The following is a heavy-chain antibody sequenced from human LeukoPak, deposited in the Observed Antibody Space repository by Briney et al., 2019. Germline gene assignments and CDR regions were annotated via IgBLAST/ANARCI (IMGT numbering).Heavy chain of an antibody. Sequence: GGSLRLSCAVSGFTFSSYAMSWVRQAPGKGLEWVSGISDSGGSTYYADSVKGRFTISRDNSKNTLYLQVNSLRAEDTAVYYCARHRDGYNWFDYWGQGTLVTVSS. CDR2: ISDSGGST. CDR3: ARHRDGYNWFDY. D-gene: IGHD5-24*01. CDR1: GFTFSSYA. J-gene: IGHJ4*02. V-gene: IGHV3-23*01.